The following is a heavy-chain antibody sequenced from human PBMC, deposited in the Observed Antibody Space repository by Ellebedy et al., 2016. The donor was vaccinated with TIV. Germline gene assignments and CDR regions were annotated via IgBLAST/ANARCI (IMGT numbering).Heavy chain of an antibody. CDR1: GYTFTSYY. D-gene: IGHD2-2*01. Sequence: ASVKVSCXASGYTFTSYYMHWVRQAPGQGLEWMGWISAYSGDTHHAHELQGRITMTRDTSTTTAYMELTNLRSDDTAVYYCVGERQYLSTVYFQHWGQGTLVTVSS. CDR3: VGERQYLSTVYFQH. CDR2: ISAYSGDT. V-gene: IGHV1-18*04. J-gene: IGHJ1*01.